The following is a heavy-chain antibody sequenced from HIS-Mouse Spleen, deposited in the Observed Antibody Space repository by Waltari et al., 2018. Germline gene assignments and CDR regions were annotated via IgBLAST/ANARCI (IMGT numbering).Heavy chain of an antibody. Sequence: QVQLQQWGAGLLKPSETLSLTCAVYGGSFSGYSWSWIRQPPGKGLEWIGEINHSGSTNYNPSLKSRVTISVDTSKNQFSLKLSSVTAADTAVYYCARGYSYGYDYWGQGTLVTVSS. J-gene: IGHJ4*02. CDR2: INHSGST. V-gene: IGHV4-34*01. CDR1: GGSFSGYS. D-gene: IGHD5-18*01. CDR3: ARGYSYGYDY.